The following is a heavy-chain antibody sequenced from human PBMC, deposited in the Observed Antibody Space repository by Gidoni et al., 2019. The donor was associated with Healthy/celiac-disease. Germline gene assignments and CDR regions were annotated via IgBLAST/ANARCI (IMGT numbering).Heavy chain of an antibody. CDR2: ISYDGSNK. CDR1: GFTFSSYA. D-gene: IGHD3-22*01. V-gene: IGHV3-30-3*01. Sequence: QVQLVESGGGVVQPGRSLRLSCAASGFTFSSYAMHWVRPAPGKGLEWVAVISYDGSNKYYADSVKGRFTISRDNSKNTLYLQMNSLRAEDTAVYYCARDMIVGYYYGMDVWGQGTTVTVSS. J-gene: IGHJ6*02. CDR3: ARDMIVGYYYGMDV.